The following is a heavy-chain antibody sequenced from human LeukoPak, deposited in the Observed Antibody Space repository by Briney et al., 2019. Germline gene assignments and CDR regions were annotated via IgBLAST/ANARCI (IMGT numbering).Heavy chain of an antibody. CDR1: GFTFSSFG. CDR3: AKSHPPTVTTEEGEYLQH. V-gene: IGHV3-30*18. D-gene: IGHD4-17*01. Sequence: GGSLRLSCTASGFTFSSFGMHWVRQAPGQGLEWVAVISFDGSNQYYADSVKGRFTIYRDNFKNTVYLQMNSLRAEETAVYYCAKSHPPTVTTEEGEYLQHWGQGTLVTVSS. CDR2: ISFDGSNQ. J-gene: IGHJ1*01.